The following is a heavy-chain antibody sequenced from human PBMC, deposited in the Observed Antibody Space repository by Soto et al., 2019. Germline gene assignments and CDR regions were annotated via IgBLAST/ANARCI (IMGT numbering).Heavy chain of an antibody. J-gene: IGHJ3*02. Sequence: SETLSLTCTVSGGSISSSSYYWGWIRQPPGKGLEWIGSIYYSGSTYYNPSLKSRVTISVDTSKNQFSLKLSSVTAADTAVYYCARGNWGVAFDIWGQGTMVTVSS. CDR3: ARGNWGVAFDI. D-gene: IGHD7-27*01. V-gene: IGHV4-39*01. CDR1: GGSISSSSYY. CDR2: IYYSGST.